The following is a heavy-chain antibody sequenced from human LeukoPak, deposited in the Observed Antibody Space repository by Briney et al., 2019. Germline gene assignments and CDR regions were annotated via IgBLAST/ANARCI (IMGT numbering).Heavy chain of an antibody. CDR2: IIPIFGTA. V-gene: IGHV1-69*06. CDR3: ARISSKGNYYGPAPPRFDY. D-gene: IGHD3-10*01. J-gene: IGHJ4*02. CDR1: GGTFSSYA. Sequence: GSSVKVSCKASGGTFSSYAISWVRQAPGQGLEWMGGIIPIFGTANYAQKFQGRVTITADKSTSTAYMELSSLRSEDTAVYYCARISSKGNYYGPAPPRFDYWGQGTLVTVSS.